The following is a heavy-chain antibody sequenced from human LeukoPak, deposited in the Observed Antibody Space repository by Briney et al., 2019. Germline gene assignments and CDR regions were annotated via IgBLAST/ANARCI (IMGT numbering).Heavy chain of an antibody. CDR1: GFTFCDYA. J-gene: IGHJ4*02. V-gene: IGHV3-49*05. CDR3: TRVQRITMVRGAREYYFDY. CDR2: IRSKAYGGTT. Sequence: KAGGSLRLSCTASGFTFCDYAMSWFRQAQGKGLEWVGFIRSKAYGGTTEYAASVKGKFTISRDDSKSIAYLQTNSLKTEDTAVYYCTRVQRITMVRGAREYYFDYWGQGTLVTVSS. D-gene: IGHD3-10*01.